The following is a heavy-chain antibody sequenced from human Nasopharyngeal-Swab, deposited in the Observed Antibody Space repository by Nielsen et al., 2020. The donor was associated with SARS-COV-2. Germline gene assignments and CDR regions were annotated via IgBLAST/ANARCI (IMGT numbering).Heavy chain of an antibody. CDR2: IDSDGGGT. Sequence: GGSLRLSCATSGFTFSNYWMHWVRQAPGKGLVWVSHIDSDGGGTFYADFVKGRFTISRDNAKNTVYLQMNSLRDEDTAVYYCARSSRSPWLALSYWGQGTLVTVSA. D-gene: IGHD6-19*01. CDR1: GFTFSNYW. CDR3: ARSSRSPWLALSY. V-gene: IGHV3-74*01. J-gene: IGHJ4*02.